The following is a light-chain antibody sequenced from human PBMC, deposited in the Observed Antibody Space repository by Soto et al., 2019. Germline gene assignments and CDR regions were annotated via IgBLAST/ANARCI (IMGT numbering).Light chain of an antibody. J-gene: IGLJ1*01. CDR1: SSDIGSFTF. V-gene: IGLV2-14*03. CDR2: GVN. Sequence: QSALTQPASVSGSPGQSITISCTGTSSDIGSFTFVSWYQQHPGKVPKLMIFGVNRRPSGVSDRFSGSKSGNTASLTISGLQAEDEGDYYCSSYTRSSTHVFGSGTKLTVL. CDR3: SSYTRSSTHV.